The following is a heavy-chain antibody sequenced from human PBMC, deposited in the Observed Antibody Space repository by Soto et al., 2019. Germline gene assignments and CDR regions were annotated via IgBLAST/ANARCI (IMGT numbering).Heavy chain of an antibody. CDR2: IKQYLSEI. J-gene: IGHJ4*02. V-gene: IGHV3-7*05. CDR1: GFTFSSYW. Sequence: GGSLRLSCAASGFTFSSYWMIWVRQGPVKGPELVANIKQYLSEIYDVDSVKGRFTISRYNAKSSLYLQMTSLRAEDTAVYHCAKSLSAITGDSWVQGAMVTVSS. CDR3: AKSLSAITGDS. D-gene: IGHD6-25*01.